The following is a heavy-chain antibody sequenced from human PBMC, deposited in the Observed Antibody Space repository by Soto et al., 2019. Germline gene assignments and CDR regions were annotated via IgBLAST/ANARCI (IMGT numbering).Heavy chain of an antibody. CDR3: ARVTKSPDSGFFDY. J-gene: IGHJ4*02. CDR2: IYSSGST. Sequence: WTWFRQPPGKGLEWIAYIYSSGSTNYNPSLKSRVSISVDTSKNQFSLKLNSVTAADTAVYFCARVTKSPDSGFFDYWGQGALITVDS. V-gene: IGHV4-59*01. D-gene: IGHD4-17*01.